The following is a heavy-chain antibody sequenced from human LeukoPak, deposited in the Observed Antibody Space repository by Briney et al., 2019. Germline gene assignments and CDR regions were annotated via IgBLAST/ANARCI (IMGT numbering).Heavy chain of an antibody. Sequence: SETLSLTCTVSGGSISSSTYYWGWIRQPPGKGLEWIGTIYYSGSTYYNTSLKSRVTISVDTSKNQFSLKLSSVTAADTAVYYCAREPAAGTSDWFDPWGQGTLVTVSS. CDR1: GGSISSSTYY. V-gene: IGHV4-39*02. D-gene: IGHD6-13*01. CDR3: AREPAAGTSDWFDP. J-gene: IGHJ5*02. CDR2: IYYSGST.